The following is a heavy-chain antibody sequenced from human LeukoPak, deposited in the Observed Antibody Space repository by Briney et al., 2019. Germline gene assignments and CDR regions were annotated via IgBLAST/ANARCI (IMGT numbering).Heavy chain of an antibody. D-gene: IGHD3-9*01. CDR3: AKFYDLLTAYFDY. CDR2: ISGGSGTTSYT. J-gene: IGHJ4*02. CDR1: GFSFSSYW. V-gene: IGHV3-23*01. Sequence: PGGSLRLSCAASGFSFSSYWMYWVRQSPGKGLEWVSAISGGSGTTSYTYYADSVRGRFTISRDNSKNTLYLQMNSLRAEDTAVYYCAKFYDLLTAYFDYWGQGTLVTVSS.